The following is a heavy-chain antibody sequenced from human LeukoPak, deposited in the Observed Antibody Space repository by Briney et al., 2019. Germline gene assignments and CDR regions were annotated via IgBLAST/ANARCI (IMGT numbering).Heavy chain of an antibody. J-gene: IGHJ4*02. Sequence: SETLSLTCTVSGFSISSGGQYWSWIRQHPGKGLEWIGNIYYSGRTYYNPSLKSRVMISVDTSKNQFSLRLSPVAAADAAVYYCESGSSSYDSSGPLYWGQGTLVTVSS. CDR1: GFSISSGGQY. D-gene: IGHD3-22*01. CDR3: ESGSSSYDSSGPLY. CDR2: IYYSGRT. V-gene: IGHV4-31*03.